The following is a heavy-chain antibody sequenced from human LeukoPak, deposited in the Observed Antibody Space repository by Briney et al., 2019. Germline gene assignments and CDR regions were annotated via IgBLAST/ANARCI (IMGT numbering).Heavy chain of an antibody. V-gene: IGHV1-18*01. CDR1: GYTFTTYA. CDR3: ARMEWPLPYDAFDI. CDR2: ISAYNGNT. Sequence: ASVKVSCKASGYTFTTYAISWVRQAPGQGLEWMGWISAYNGNTNYAQKLQGRVTMTTDTSTSTAYMELRSLRSDDTAVYYCARMEWPLPYDAFDIWGQGTMVTVSS. D-gene: IGHD3-3*01. J-gene: IGHJ3*02.